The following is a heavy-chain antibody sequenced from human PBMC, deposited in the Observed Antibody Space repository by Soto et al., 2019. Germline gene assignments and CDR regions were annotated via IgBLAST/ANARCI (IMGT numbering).Heavy chain of an antibody. D-gene: IGHD3-22*01. CDR2: IYHSGST. CDR3: ASVGSDYDNSGYYLP. CDR1: GGSVSSNNW. Sequence: SETLSLTCIVSGGSVSSNNWWSWVRQPPGKGLEWIGEIYHSGSTTYNPSLKSRATISVDKSENQFSLRLKSVTAADTAVYYCASVGSDYDNSGYYLPRGPGTLVTVSS. V-gene: IGHV4-4*02. J-gene: IGHJ5*02.